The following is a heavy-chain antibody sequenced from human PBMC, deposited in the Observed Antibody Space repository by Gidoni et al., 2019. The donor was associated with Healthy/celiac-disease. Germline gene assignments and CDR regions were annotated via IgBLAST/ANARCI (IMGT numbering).Heavy chain of an antibody. CDR2: ISAYNGNT. D-gene: IGHD3-3*01. CDR1: GYAFTSYG. CDR3: ARDTYDFWSGYPPQHNWFDP. Sequence: QVQLVQSGAEVKKPGASVKVSCKDSGYAFTSYGISWVRQAPGQGLEWMGWISAYNGNTNYAQKLQGRVTMTTDTSTSTAYMELRSLRSDDTAVYYCARDTYDFWSGYPPQHNWFDPWGQGTLVTVSS. V-gene: IGHV1-18*04. J-gene: IGHJ5*02.